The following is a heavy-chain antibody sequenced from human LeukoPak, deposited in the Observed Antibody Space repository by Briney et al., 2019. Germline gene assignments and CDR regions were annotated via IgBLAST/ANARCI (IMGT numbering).Heavy chain of an antibody. CDR2: IYYSGST. D-gene: IGHD3-22*01. Sequence: SETLSLTCTVSGASVSSSSYYWSWIRQPPGKGLEWIGYIYYSGSTNYNPSLKSRVTISVDKSKNQFSLKLSSVTAADTAVYYCARLQRITMNAFDIWGQGTMVTVSS. J-gene: IGHJ3*02. CDR3: ARLQRITMNAFDI. V-gene: IGHV4-61*05. CDR1: GASVSSSSYY.